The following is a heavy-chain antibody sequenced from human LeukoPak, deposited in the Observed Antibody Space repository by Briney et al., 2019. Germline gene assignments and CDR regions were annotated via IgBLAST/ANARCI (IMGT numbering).Heavy chain of an antibody. Sequence: GGSLRLSCAASGFIFNSFAMRWVRQAPGKGLEWVSTFCCSGSRTSYAASVKGRFTSSRDNSKNTLYLQMKRLRAEDTAVYYCAKSALAAGVAHYYDSSGSFDYWGQGTLVTVSS. V-gene: IGHV3-23*01. CDR1: GFIFNSFA. CDR3: AKSALAAGVAHYYDSSGSFDY. D-gene: IGHD3-22*01. CDR2: FCCSGSRT. J-gene: IGHJ4*02.